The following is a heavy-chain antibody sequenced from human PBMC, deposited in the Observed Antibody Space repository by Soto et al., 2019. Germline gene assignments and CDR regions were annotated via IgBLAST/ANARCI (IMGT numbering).Heavy chain of an antibody. CDR2: ISAYNGNT. Sequence: ASVKVSCKASCYTFNRYGINWVRQAPGQGLEWMGWISAYNGNTNFARKLQGRVTMTTDTSTSTAYMELRSLRSDDTAVYYCARDIVVVLASTGLDYWGQGTLVTVSS. J-gene: IGHJ4*02. CDR3: ARDIVVVLASTGLDY. D-gene: IGHD2-15*01. CDR1: CYTFNRYG. V-gene: IGHV1-18*01.